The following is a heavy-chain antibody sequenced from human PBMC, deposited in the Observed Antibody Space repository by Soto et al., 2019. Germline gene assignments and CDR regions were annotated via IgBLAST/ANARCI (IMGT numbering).Heavy chain of an antibody. Sequence: QVQLQESGPGLVKPSGTLSLTCAVSGGSFTSNNLWTWVRQPPGQGREWIGEIYRTGSTNYNPSLESRVTRPIDKSENQFSLKVTSLTAAETAVYCCASREPVTSVDYGGQGTLVTVSS. V-gene: IGHV4-4*01. D-gene: IGHD4-4*01. CDR1: GGSFTSNNL. CDR3: ASREPVTSVDY. J-gene: IGHJ4*02. CDR2: IYRTGST.